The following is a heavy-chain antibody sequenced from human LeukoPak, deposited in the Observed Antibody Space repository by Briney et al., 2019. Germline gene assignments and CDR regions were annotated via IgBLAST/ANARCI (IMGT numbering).Heavy chain of an antibody. CDR3: ARGVTAMVTTSYYYGMDV. V-gene: IGHV1-2*02. D-gene: IGHD5-18*01. J-gene: IGHJ6*02. Sequence: ASVKVSCKASGYTFTGYYMHWVRQAPGQGLEWMGWINPNSDGTNYAQKFQGRVTMTRDTSISTAYMELSRLRSDDTAVYYCARGVTAMVTTSYYYGMDVWGQGTTVTVSS. CDR2: INPNSDGT. CDR1: GYTFTGYY.